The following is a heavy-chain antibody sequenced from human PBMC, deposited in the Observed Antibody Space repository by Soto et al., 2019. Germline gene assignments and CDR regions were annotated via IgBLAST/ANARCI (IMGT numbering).Heavy chain of an antibody. CDR1: GGSISTSNW. Sequence: QVQLQESGPGLVKPSGTLSLTCAVSGGSISTSNWWSWVRQPPGKGLEWIGEVYHSGSTNYNPSFKRRVAMSVDKSKNQFSLKLNSVTAADTALYYCARPSTSGTRFDSWGQGSLVTVSS. CDR2: VYHSGST. V-gene: IGHV4-4*02. CDR3: ARPSTSGTRFDS. D-gene: IGHD1-1*01. J-gene: IGHJ4*02.